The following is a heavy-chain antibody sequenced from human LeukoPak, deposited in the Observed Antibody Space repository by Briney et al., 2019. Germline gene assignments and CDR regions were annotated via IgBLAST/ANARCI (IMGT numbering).Heavy chain of an antibody. CDR3: ARDRVPPYSSGGY. V-gene: IGHV3-66*01. CDR1: GFTFSSYG. D-gene: IGHD6-19*01. CDR2: IYSGGST. J-gene: IGHJ4*02. Sequence: GGSLRLSCAASGFTFSSYGMSWVRQAPGKGLEWVSVIYSGGSTYYADSVKGRFTISRDNSKNTLYLQMNSLRAEDTAVYYCARDRVPPYSSGGYWGQGTLVTVSS.